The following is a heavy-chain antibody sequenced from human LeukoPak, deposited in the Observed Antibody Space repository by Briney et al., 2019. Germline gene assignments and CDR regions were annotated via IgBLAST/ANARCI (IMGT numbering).Heavy chain of an antibody. Sequence: SVKVSCKASGGTFSSYAISWVRQAPGQGLEWMGGIIPIFGTANYAQKFQGRATITADESTSTAYMELSSLRSEDTAVYYCARDHCSSTSCYYLTDPPFDPWGQGTLVTVSS. D-gene: IGHD2-2*01. CDR2: IIPIFGTA. J-gene: IGHJ5*02. CDR1: GGTFSSYA. V-gene: IGHV1-69*13. CDR3: ARDHCSSTSCYYLTDPPFDP.